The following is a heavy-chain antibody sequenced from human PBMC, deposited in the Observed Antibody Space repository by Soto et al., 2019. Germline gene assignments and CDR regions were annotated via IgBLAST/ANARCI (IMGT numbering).Heavy chain of an antibody. CDR3: ARDRYGVDV. CDR1: GGSISSGGYS. J-gene: IGHJ6*02. V-gene: IGHV4-30-2*01. CDR2: IYHSGST. Sequence: PSETLSLTCAVSGGSISSGGYSWSWIRQPPGKGLEWIGYIYHSGSTYYNPSLKSRVTISVDTSKNQFSLKLSSVTAADTAVYYCARDRYGVDVWGQGTTVTVSS.